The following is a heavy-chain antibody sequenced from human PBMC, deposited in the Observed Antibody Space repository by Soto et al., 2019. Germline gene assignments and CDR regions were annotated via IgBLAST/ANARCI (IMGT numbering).Heavy chain of an antibody. D-gene: IGHD2-21*01. CDR2: IKSKTDGGTT. CDR1: GFTFSNAW. J-gene: IGHJ4*02. CDR3: TTESYCGGDCYLFRY. V-gene: IGHV3-15*01. Sequence: VQLVESGGGLVKPGGSLRLSCAASGFTFSNAWMSWVRQAPGKGLEWVGRIKSKTDGGTTDYAAPVKGRFTISRDDSKNTLYLQMNSLKTEDTAVYYCTTESYCGGDCYLFRYWGQGTLVTVSS.